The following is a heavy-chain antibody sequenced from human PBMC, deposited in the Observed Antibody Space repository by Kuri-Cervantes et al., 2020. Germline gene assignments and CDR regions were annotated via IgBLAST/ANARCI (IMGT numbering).Heavy chain of an antibody. J-gene: IGHJ4*02. Sequence: SETLSLTCAVSGYSISSNYYWGWIRQPPGKGLEWIGRIYTSGSTNYNPSLKSRVTISVDTSKNQFSLKLSSVTAADTAVYYCVRGPGVYWGQGILVTVSS. CDR1: GYSISSNYY. CDR2: IYTSGST. CDR3: VRGPGVY. D-gene: IGHD2-8*01. V-gene: IGHV4-38-2*01.